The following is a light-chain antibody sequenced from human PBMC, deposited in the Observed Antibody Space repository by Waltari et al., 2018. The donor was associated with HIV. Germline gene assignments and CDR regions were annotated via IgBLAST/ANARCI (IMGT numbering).Light chain of an antibody. J-gene: IGLJ2*01. CDR2: KDT. CDR1: ALSKQY. CDR3: QSSDTTASHEL. V-gene: IGLV3-25*03. Sequence: SRDLTQPPSIYVSPGQTARIPFSGDALSKQYSYSYQQKAGPAPVFVIFKDTERSAGIPERFSASSSGTTVTLTITSVEAEDEAEYFCQSSDTTASHELFGGGTKLTVL.